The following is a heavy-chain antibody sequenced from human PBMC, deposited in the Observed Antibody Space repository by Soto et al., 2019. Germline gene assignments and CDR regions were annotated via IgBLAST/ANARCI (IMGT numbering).Heavy chain of an antibody. CDR2: INSDGSST. Sequence: EVQLVESGGGLVQPGGSLRLSCAASGFTFSSYWMHWVLQAPGKGLVWVSRINSDGSSTSYADSVKDRFTISRDNAKNTLYLQMNSLRAEDTAVYYCASPPALRGPYYYYYMVVWGKGTTVTVSS. V-gene: IGHV3-74*01. CDR3: ASPPALRGPYYYYYMVV. J-gene: IGHJ6*03. D-gene: IGHD3-16*01. CDR1: GFTFSSYW.